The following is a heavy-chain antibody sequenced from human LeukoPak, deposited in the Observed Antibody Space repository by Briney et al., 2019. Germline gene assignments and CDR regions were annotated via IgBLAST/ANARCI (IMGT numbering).Heavy chain of an antibody. V-gene: IGHV4-61*02. CDR3: ARSNILTGYYFDY. CDR1: GGSISSGSYY. CDR2: IYTSGST. J-gene: IGHJ4*02. D-gene: IGHD3-9*01. Sequence: SETLSLACTVSGGSISSGSYYWSWIRQPAGKGLEWIGRIYTSGSTNYNPSLKSRVTISVDTSKNQFSLKLSSVTAADTAVYYCARSNILTGYYFDYWGQGTLVTVSS.